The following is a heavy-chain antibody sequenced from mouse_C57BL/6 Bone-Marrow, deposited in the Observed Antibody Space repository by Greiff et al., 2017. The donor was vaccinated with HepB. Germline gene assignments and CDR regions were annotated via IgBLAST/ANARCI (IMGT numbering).Heavy chain of an antibody. D-gene: IGHD3-2*02. Sequence: EVHLVESGAELVRPGASVKLSCTASGFNIKDDYMHWVKQRPEQGLEWIGWIDPENGDTEYASKFQGKATITADTSSNTAYLQLSSLTSEDTAVYYCTTRRQLRLYYFDYWGQGTTLTVSS. CDR2: IDPENGDT. V-gene: IGHV14-4*01. J-gene: IGHJ2*01. CDR1: GFNIKDDY. CDR3: TTRRQLRLYYFDY.